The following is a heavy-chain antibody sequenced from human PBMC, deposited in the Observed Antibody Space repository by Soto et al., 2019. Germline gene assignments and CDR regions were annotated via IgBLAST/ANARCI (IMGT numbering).Heavy chain of an antibody. CDR1: GFIFSNYA. V-gene: IGHV3-23*01. J-gene: IGHJ4*02. CDR2: VGGNGLDT. CDR3: AGRTGYPFDY. D-gene: IGHD3-9*01. Sequence: EVQLLESGGGLVQPGGSLRLSCAASGFIFSNYAMNWVRQAPGKGLEWVSAVGGNGLDTYYADSVRGRFTISRDSSTNTLYLQMNSLRAEATAVYSCAGRTGYPFDYWGQGTLVTVSS.